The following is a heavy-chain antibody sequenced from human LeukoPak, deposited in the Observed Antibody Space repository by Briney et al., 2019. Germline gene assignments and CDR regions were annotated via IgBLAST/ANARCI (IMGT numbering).Heavy chain of an antibody. CDR1: GFTFRSYV. CDR3: APSRGMDV. Sequence: GGSLRLSCAASGFTFRSYVMSWVRQVPGKGLEWVSAITGDGGGTNHADSVKGRFTISRDNSKNSLYLQMNSLRAEDTAMYYCAPSRGMDVWGQGTTVTVSS. V-gene: IGHV3-23*01. J-gene: IGHJ6*02. CDR2: ITGDGGGT.